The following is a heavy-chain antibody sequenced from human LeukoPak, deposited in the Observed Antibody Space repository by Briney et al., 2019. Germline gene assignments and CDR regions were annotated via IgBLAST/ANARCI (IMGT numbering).Heavy chain of an antibody. CDR1: GFTFSDYY. Sequence: GGSLRLSCAASGFTFSDYYMSWIRQAPGRGLEWVGNINRDGSQNSSVDSVKGRFTISRDNAKNSLYLQMNSLGAEDTALYYCAREVTASSFDILGQGTMVTVSS. CDR3: AREVTASSFDI. V-gene: IGHV3-7*01. D-gene: IGHD2-21*02. CDR2: INRDGSQN. J-gene: IGHJ3*02.